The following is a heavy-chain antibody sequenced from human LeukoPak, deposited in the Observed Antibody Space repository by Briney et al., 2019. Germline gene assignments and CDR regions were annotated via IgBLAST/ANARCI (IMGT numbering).Heavy chain of an antibody. J-gene: IGHJ6*03. D-gene: IGHD6-13*01. CDR1: GFTFSDYY. V-gene: IGHV3-11*04. CDR2: ISSSGSSI. CDR3: AREHSSSWYERFYYYYMDV. Sequence: GGSLRLSCAASGFTFSDYYMSWIRQAPGKGLEWVSYISSSGSSIYYADSVKGRFTISRDNAKNSLSLQMNSLRAEDTAVYYCAREHSSSWYERFYYYYMDVWGKGTTVTVSS.